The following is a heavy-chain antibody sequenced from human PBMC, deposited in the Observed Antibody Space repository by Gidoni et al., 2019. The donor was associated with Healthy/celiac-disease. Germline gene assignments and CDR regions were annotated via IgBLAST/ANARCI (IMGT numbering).Heavy chain of an antibody. CDR1: GFTYSSYS. Sequence: EVQLVESGGGLVKPGGARRRYCAASGFTYSSYSMNWVRQAPGKGLEWVSSISSSSSYISYADSVTGRFTISRDNAKHSLYLQMTSLSAEDTAVYYCARDLAYLGQDDYWGQGTLVTVSS. D-gene: IGHD1-26*01. CDR2: ISSSSSYI. J-gene: IGHJ4*02. V-gene: IGHV3-21*01. CDR3: ARDLAYLGQDDY.